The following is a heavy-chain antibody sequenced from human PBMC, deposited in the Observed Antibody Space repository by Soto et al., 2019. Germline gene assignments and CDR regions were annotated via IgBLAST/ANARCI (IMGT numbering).Heavy chain of an antibody. D-gene: IGHD3-10*01. J-gene: IGHJ6*02. CDR1: GFTFDDYA. CDR3: AKDKAVRGVIITPIYDMDV. Sequence: LRLSCAASGFTFDDYAMHWVRQAPGKGLEWVSGISWNSGSIGYADSVKGRFTISRDNAKNSLYLQMNSLRAEDTALYYCAKDKAVRGVIITPIYDMDVWGQGTTVTVSS. V-gene: IGHV3-9*01. CDR2: ISWNSGSI.